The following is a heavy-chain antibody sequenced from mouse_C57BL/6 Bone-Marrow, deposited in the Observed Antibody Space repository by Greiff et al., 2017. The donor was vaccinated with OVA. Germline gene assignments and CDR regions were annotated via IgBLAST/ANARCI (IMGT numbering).Heavy chain of an antibody. CDR1: GFTFSSYA. V-gene: IGHV5-4*03. Sequence: EVKVVESGGGLVKPGGSLKLSCAASGFTFSSYAMSWVRQTPEKRLEWVATISDGGSYTYYPDNVKGRFTISRDNAKNNRYLQMSHLKSEDTAMYYCARRDYWGQGTTLTVSS. CDR3: ARRDY. J-gene: IGHJ2*01. CDR2: ISDGGSYT.